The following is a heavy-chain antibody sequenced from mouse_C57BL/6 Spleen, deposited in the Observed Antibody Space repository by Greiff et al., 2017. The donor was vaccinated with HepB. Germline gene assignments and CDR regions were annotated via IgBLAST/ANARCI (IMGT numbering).Heavy chain of an antibody. D-gene: IGHD1-1*01. CDR1: GFTFSDYG. CDR3: ARAFTTETWFAY. J-gene: IGHJ3*01. CDR2: ISSGSSTI. V-gene: IGHV5-17*01. Sequence: EVQLQESGGGLVKPGGSLKLSCAASGFTFSDYGMHWVRQAPEKGLEWVAYISSGSSTIYYADTVKGRFTISRDNAKNTLFLQMTSLRSEDTAMYYCARAFTTETWFAYWGQGTLVTVSA.